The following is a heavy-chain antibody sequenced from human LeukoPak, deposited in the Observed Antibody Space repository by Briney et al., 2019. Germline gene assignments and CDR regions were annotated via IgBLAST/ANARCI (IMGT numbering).Heavy chain of an antibody. D-gene: IGHD4-11*01. V-gene: IGHV1-18*01. CDR2: ISAYNGNT. CDR3: ARGLVAVTTRGGYFDY. CDR1: GYTFTSYG. J-gene: IGHJ4*02. Sequence: ASVKVSXKASGYTFTSYGISWVRQAPGQGLEWMGWISAYNGNTNYAQKLQGRVTMTTDTSTSTAYMELRSLRSDDTAVYYCARGLVAVTTRGGYFDYWGQGTLVTVSS.